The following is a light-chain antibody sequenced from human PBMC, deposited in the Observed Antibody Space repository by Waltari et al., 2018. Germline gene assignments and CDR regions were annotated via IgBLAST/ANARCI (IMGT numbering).Light chain of an antibody. CDR1: NSDVGGYKH. V-gene: IGLV2-14*03. CDR2: DVN. Sequence: QSALTQPGPVSGSPGQSIPISCTGSNSDVGGYKHVSWYQHHPGKAPPLLIYDVNIRPSGISNRFSGSKSGNTASLTISGLQAEDEAVYYCTSFTSSVTFDVVFGGGTKLTVL. J-gene: IGLJ2*01. CDR3: TSFTSSVTFDVV.